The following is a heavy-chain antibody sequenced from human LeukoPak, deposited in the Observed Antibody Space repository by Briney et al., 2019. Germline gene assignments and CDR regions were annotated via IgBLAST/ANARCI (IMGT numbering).Heavy chain of an antibody. CDR1: GYTFTSYA. Sequence: GASVKVSCKASGYTFTSYAMHWVRQAPGQRLEWMGWINAGNGNTKYSQKFQGRVTITRDTSASTAYMELSSLRSEDTAVYYCARTSPLYDFWSGSPPFDPWGQGTLVTVSS. CDR3: ARTSPLYDFWSGSPPFDP. J-gene: IGHJ5*02. D-gene: IGHD3-3*01. CDR2: INAGNGNT. V-gene: IGHV1-3*01.